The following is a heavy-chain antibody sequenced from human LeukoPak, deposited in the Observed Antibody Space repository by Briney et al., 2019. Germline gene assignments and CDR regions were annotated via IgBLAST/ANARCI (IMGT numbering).Heavy chain of an antibody. J-gene: IGHJ5*02. D-gene: IGHD2-2*01. V-gene: IGHV1-2*02. CDR2: INPDSGGT. Sequence: GASVKASCKASGYTLTGYHMHWVRQAPGQGLEWMGWINPDSGGTNYAQNFQGRVTMTRDTSINTAYMELSSLRSDDTAVYYCAKEGEVPAAFNWFDPWGQGTLVTVSS. CDR3: AKEGEVPAAFNWFDP. CDR1: GYTLTGYH.